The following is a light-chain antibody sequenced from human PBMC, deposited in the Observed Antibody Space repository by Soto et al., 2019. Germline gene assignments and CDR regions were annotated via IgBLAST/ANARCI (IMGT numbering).Light chain of an antibody. J-gene: IGKJ5*01. V-gene: IGKV3-20*01. Sequence: EIVMTQSPATLSVSPGERATLSCRASQSVSSNLAWYQQKPGQAPRLLIYDASSRATGIPDRFSGGGSGTDFTLTISRLEPEDFAVFYCQQYGNSPRVTFGQGTRLEIK. CDR3: QQYGNSPRVT. CDR2: DAS. CDR1: QSVSSN.